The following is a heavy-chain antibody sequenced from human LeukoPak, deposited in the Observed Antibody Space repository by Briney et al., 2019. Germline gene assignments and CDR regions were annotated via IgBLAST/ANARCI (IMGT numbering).Heavy chain of an antibody. CDR2: VYYSGIT. Sequence: PSETLSLTCTVSGGSIGPYYWSWIRQPPGKGLESIGYVYYSGITNYIPSLKSRVIISVDTSKNQFSLKLSSVTAADTAVYYCARGDIVATSPQPPDYWGQGTLVTVSS. CDR1: GGSIGPYY. J-gene: IGHJ4*02. V-gene: IGHV4-59*01. CDR3: ARGDIVATSPQPPDY. D-gene: IGHD5-12*01.